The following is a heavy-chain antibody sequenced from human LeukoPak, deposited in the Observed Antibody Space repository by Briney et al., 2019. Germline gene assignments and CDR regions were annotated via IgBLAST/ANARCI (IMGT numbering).Heavy chain of an antibody. V-gene: IGHV3-9*01. CDR3: AKGFSGIAAAGPRSPFDY. D-gene: IGHD6-13*01. CDR1: GFTFDDYA. Sequence: GGSLRLSCAASGFTFDDYAMHWVRQAPGKGLEWVSGISWNSGCIGYADSVKGRFTISRDNAKNSLYLQMNSLRAEDTALYYRAKGFSGIAAAGPRSPFDYWGQGTLVTVSS. CDR2: ISWNSGCI. J-gene: IGHJ4*02.